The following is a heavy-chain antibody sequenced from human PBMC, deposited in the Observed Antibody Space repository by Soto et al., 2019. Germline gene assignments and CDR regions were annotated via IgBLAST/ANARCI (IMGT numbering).Heavy chain of an antibody. D-gene: IGHD5-18*01. CDR1: GGSISSNTYY. J-gene: IGHJ3*02. Sequence: QLQLQESGPGLVKPSETLSLTCTVSGGSISSNTYYWGWIRQPPGKGLEWIGSIYYSGSTYYNPSLKSRVTICVDTSKHQFSLKLSSVTAADTAVYYCASYRGYSYGNGFDIWGQGTMVTVSS. V-gene: IGHV4-39*01. CDR2: IYYSGST. CDR3: ASYRGYSYGNGFDI.